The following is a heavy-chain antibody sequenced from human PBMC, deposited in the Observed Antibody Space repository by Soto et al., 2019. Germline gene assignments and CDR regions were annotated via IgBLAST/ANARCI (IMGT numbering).Heavy chain of an antibody. Sequence: GESLKISCAASGFRFSDVYMTWIRQAPGKGLEWVSKISGDATTIYYADSVKGRFTVSRDNARNSVYLQMNSLRAEDTAVYYCASDPYYYASGFWGQGTLVTVS. CDR1: GFRFSDVY. CDR2: ISGDATTI. V-gene: IGHV3-11*01. CDR3: ASDPYYYASGF. D-gene: IGHD3-10*01. J-gene: IGHJ4*02.